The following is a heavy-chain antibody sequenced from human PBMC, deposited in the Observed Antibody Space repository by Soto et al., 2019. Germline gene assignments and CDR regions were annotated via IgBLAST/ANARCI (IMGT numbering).Heavy chain of an antibody. CDR3: ARDGTLYDSSGYYYLY. J-gene: IGHJ4*02. D-gene: IGHD3-22*01. Sequence: ASVEVSCKASGGAFSRYSINWVLQAPGQGLEWMGGIIPMFGKANYAQKFQGRVTITADESTSTGYLELRSLTSEDTAVYYCARDGTLYDSSGYYYLYWGQGTRVTVSS. CDR2: IIPMFGKA. CDR1: GGAFSRYS. V-gene: IGHV1-69*13.